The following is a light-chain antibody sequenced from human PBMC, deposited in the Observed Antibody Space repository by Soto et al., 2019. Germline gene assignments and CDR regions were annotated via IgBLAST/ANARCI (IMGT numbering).Light chain of an antibody. V-gene: IGKV3-20*01. Sequence: EIVLTQFPGTLSLSPGERATLSCRASETIGYNYLAWYQQQPGLAPTLLIYDASTRAPGIPDRFSGSGSGTDFTLNISRVEPGDFAVYYCQQYDTSYTFGPGTKLEI. CDR3: QQYDTSYT. CDR1: ETIGYNY. CDR2: DAS. J-gene: IGKJ2*01.